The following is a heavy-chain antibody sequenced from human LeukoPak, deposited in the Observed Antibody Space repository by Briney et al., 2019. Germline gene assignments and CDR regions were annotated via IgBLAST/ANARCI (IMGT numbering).Heavy chain of an antibody. J-gene: IGHJ4*02. CDR2: INHSGST. D-gene: IGHD3-10*01. CDR3: ARGPYYGSGSYYNFDY. V-gene: IGHV4-34*01. Sequence: PSETLSLTCGVYGGSFSGYYCSWILQPPGKGLEWIGEINHSGSTNYNPSLKSRVTISVDTSKNQFSLKLSSVTAADTAVYYCARGPYYGSGSYYNFDYWGQGTLVTVSS. CDR1: GGSFSGYY.